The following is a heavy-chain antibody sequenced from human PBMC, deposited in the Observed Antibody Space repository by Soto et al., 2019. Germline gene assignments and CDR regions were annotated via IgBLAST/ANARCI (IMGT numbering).Heavy chain of an antibody. CDR1: GGSISSGGYY. V-gene: IGHV4-31*03. CDR3: ARDLALGYCSSTSCYRYYGMDV. CDR2: IYYGGST. J-gene: IGHJ6*02. D-gene: IGHD2-2*02. Sequence: SETLSLTCTVSGGSISSGGYYWSWIRQHPGKGLEWIGYIYYGGSTYYNPSLKSRVTISVDTSKNQFSLKLSSVTAADTAVYYCARDLALGYCSSTSCYRYYGMDVWGQGTTVTVSS.